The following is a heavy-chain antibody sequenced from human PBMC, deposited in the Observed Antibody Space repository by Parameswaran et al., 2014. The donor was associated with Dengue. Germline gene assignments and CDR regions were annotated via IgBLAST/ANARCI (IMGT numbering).Heavy chain of an antibody. D-gene: IGHD2-2*01. Sequence: WIRQPPGKGLEWVAVIWYDGSNKYYADSVKGRFTISRDNSKNTLYLQMNSLRAEDTAVYYCARDQSIVVVPAALDYYYYGMDVWGQGTTVTVSS. CDR2: IWYDGSNK. CDR3: ARDQSIVVVPAALDYYYYGMDV. V-gene: IGHV3-33*01. J-gene: IGHJ6*02.